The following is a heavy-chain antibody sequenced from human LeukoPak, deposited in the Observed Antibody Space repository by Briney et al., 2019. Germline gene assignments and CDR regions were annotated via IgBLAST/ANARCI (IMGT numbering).Heavy chain of an antibody. Sequence: SETLPLPCTVSGVSISSGVYYWSWIRQHPGKGLEWIGYIYYSGSTYYNPSLKSRVTISVDTSKNQFSLKLSSVTAADTAVYYCAREAPGRDGYDVFDYWGHRNLLSVSS. CDR1: GVSISSGVYY. V-gene: IGHV4-31*03. J-gene: IGHJ4*01. CDR2: IYYSGST. D-gene: IGHD5-24*01. CDR3: AREAPGRDGYDVFDY.